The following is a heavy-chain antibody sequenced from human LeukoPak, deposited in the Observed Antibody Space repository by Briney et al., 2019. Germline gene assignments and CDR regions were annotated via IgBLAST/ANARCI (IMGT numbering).Heavy chain of an antibody. J-gene: IGHJ3*02. V-gene: IGHV1-69*04. Sequence: SVKVSCKASGGTFSSYAISWVRQAPGQGLEWMGRIIPILGIANYAQKFQGRVTITAGKSTSTAYMELSSLRSEDTAVYYCARATTPWIQLWLFGKDAFDIWGQGTMVTVSS. D-gene: IGHD5-18*01. CDR3: ARATTPWIQLWLFGKDAFDI. CDR2: IIPILGIA. CDR1: GGTFSSYA.